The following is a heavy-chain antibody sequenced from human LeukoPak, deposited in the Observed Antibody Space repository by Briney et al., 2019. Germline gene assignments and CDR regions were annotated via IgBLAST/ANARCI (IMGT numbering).Heavy chain of an antibody. D-gene: IGHD3-16*02. CDR3: ASRSRSYDYVWGSYRYTYYFDY. CDR2: IYSSGST. J-gene: IGHJ4*02. Sequence: PSETLSLTCTVSGGSISSSSYYWHWIRQPPGKGLEWIGSIYSSGSTYYNPSLKSRVTISVDTSKNQFSLKLSSVTAADTAVYYCASRSRSYDYVWGSYRYTYYFDYWGQGTLVTVSS. CDR1: GGSISSSSYY. V-gene: IGHV4-39*07.